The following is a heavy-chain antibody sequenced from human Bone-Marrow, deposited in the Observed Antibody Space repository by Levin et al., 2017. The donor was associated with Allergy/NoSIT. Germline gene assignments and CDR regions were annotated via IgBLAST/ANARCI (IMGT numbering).Heavy chain of an antibody. V-gene: IGHV3-49*04. CDR1: GFTFGDYA. CDR3: TRDPCSGGSCYRNWFDP. D-gene: IGHD2-15*01. CDR2: IRSKAYGGTT. J-gene: IGHJ5*02. Sequence: GESLKISCTASGFTFGDYAMSWVRQAPGKGLEWVGFIRSKAYGGTTEYAASVKGRFTISRDDSKSIAYLQMNSLKTEDTAVYYCTRDPCSGGSCYRNWFDPWGQGTLVTVSS.